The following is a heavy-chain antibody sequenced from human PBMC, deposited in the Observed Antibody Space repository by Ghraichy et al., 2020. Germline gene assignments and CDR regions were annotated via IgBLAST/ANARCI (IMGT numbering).Heavy chain of an antibody. D-gene: IGHD3-22*01. V-gene: IGHV5-51*01. CDR2: IYPGDSDT. CDR3: ARLNHYYDSSGYPEYFQH. CDR1: GYSFTSYW. Sequence: GESLNISCKGSGYSFTSYWIGWVRQMPGKGLEWMGIIYPGDSDTRYSPSFQGQVTISADKSISTAYLQWSSLKASDTAMYYCARLNHYYDSSGYPEYFQHWGQGTLVTVSS. J-gene: IGHJ1*01.